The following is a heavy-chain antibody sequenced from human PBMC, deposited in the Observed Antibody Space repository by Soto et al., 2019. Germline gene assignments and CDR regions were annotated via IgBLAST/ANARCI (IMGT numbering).Heavy chain of an antibody. CDR2: FDPEDGET. J-gene: IGHJ5*02. V-gene: IGHV1-24*01. CDR3: ARAVTAVAGIPPIHNWFDP. D-gene: IGHD6-19*01. Sequence: ASVKVSCKVSGYTLTELSMHWVRQAPGKGLEWMGGFDPEDGETIYAQKFQGRVTMTKDTSTGTAYMELSRLRSDDTAVYYCARAVTAVAGIPPIHNWFDPWGQGTLVTVSS. CDR1: GYTLTELS.